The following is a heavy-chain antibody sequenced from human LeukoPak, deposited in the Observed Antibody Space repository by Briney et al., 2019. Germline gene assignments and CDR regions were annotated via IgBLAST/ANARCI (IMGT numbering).Heavy chain of an antibody. CDR1: GGSISSYY. V-gene: IGHV4-59*01. Sequence: SETLSLTCTVSGGSISSYYWSWIRQPPGKGLEWIGYIYYSESTNYNPSPKSRVTISVDTSKNQFSLKLSSVTAADTAVYYCARDRVVPAAMTYYYYGMDVWGKGTTVTVSS. CDR3: ARDRVVPAAMTYYYYGMDV. J-gene: IGHJ6*04. CDR2: IYYSEST. D-gene: IGHD2-2*01.